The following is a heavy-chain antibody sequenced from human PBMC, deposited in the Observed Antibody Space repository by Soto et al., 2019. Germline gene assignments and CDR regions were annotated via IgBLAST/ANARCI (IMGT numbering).Heavy chain of an antibody. CDR2: IYWNDDK. Sequence: XGPTLVNVTHTLTPTGTFSGFSLTNSAVGVGWIRQPPGKALEWLALIYWNDDKRYSSSLRGRLTITKDTSKNQVFLAMTDMDPVDTATYSRGPHTITPTTNWCDHQDLETRCTVSS. J-gene: IGHJ5*02. CDR1: GFSLTNSAVG. CDR3: GPHTITPTTNWCDH. V-gene: IGHV2-5*01. D-gene: IGHD1-7*01.